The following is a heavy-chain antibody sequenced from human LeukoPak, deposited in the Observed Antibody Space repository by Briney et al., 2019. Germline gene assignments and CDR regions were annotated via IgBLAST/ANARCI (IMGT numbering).Heavy chain of an antibody. D-gene: IGHD6-19*01. J-gene: IGHJ4*02. Sequence: GGSLRLSCAASGFTFSSYDMHWVRQATGKGLEWVSAIGTAGDTYYPGSVKGRFTISRDNSKNTLYLQMNSLRAEDTAVYYCAKDLSSGWYLENYFDYWGQGTLVTVST. V-gene: IGHV3-13*01. CDR2: IGTAGDT. CDR3: AKDLSSGWYLENYFDY. CDR1: GFTFSSYD.